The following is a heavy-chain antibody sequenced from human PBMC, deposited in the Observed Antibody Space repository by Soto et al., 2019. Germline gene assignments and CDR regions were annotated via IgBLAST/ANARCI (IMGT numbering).Heavy chain of an antibody. V-gene: IGHV1-46*03. CDR1: GYTFTSYY. Sequence: ASVKVSCKASGYTFTSYYMHWVRQAPGQGLEWMGIINPSGGGTSYAQKFQCRVTMTRDTSTSTVYMELSSLRSEDTAVYYCARDRGSGYYSGAFDIWGQGTMVTVSS. CDR2: INPSGGGT. CDR3: ARDRGSGYYSGAFDI. D-gene: IGHD3-22*01. J-gene: IGHJ3*02.